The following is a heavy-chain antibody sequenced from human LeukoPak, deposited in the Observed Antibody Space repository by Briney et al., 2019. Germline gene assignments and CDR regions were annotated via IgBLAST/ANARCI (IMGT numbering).Heavy chain of an antibody. J-gene: IGHJ4*02. CDR2: ISSSSSYI. CDR3: AREPAYSKVY. V-gene: IGHV3-21*01. D-gene: IGHD4-11*01. Sequence: KTGGSLRLSCAASGFTFSSYSVYWVRQAPGKGLEWVSPISSSSSYIYYADSVKGRFTISRDNAKNSLYLQMNSLRAEDTAVYYCAREPAYSKVYWGQGTLVTVSS. CDR1: GFTFSSYS.